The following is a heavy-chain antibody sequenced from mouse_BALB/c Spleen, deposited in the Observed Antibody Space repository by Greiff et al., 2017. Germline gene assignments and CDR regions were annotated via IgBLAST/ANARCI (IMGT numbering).Heavy chain of an antibody. CDR3: ARERYYGSSYEGLFAY. CDR2: IWAGGST. J-gene: IGHJ3*01. Sequence: VKLMESGPGLVAPSQSLSITCTVSGFSLTSYGVHWVRQPPGKGLEWLGVIWAGGSTNYNSALMSRLGISKDNSKSQVFLKMNSLQTDDTAMYYCARERYYGSSYEGLFAYWGQGTLVTVSA. V-gene: IGHV2-9*02. CDR1: GFSLTSYG. D-gene: IGHD1-1*01.